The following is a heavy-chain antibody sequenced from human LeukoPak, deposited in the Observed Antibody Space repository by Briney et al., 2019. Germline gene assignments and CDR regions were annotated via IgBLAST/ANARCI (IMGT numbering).Heavy chain of an antibody. Sequence: GGSLRLSCAASGFTFSSYSMTWVRQAPGKGLEWVSSISSSSSYIYYADSVKGRFTISRDNAENSLYLQMNSLRAEDTAVYYCARGGGYSGYGAYYFDYWGQGTLVTVSS. CDR2: ISSSSSYI. CDR1: GFTFSSYS. V-gene: IGHV3-21*01. CDR3: ARGGGYSGYGAYYFDY. J-gene: IGHJ4*02. D-gene: IGHD5-12*01.